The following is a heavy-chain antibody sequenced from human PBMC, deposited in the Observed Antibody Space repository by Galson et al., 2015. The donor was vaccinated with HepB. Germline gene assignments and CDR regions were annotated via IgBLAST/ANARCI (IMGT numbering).Heavy chain of an antibody. Sequence: SVKVSCKASGGTFSTYAVNWVRQAPGQGLEWMGRILPIRDIANYAQKFQGRVTITADKSTSTAYMELTNLRSEDTALYYCSRGAVPAANAPFDYWSQGTLVTVSS. V-gene: IGHV1-69*04. D-gene: IGHD2-2*01. J-gene: IGHJ4*02. CDR3: SRGAVPAANAPFDY. CDR1: GGTFSTYA. CDR2: ILPIRDIA.